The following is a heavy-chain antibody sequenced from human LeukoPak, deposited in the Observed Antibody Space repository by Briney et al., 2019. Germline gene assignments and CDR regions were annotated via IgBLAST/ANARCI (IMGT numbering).Heavy chain of an antibody. CDR1: GFTFSYYG. J-gene: IGHJ4*02. D-gene: IGHD1-26*01. Sequence: GGSLRLPCAASGFTFSYYGMHWVRQAPGKGLEWMAFIRYDESKKFYGDSVKGRFTISRDNSKNTLYLQMNSLRTEDTTVYYCAKSHLPNAYSGTYYCDYWGQGTLVTVSS. CDR2: IRYDESKK. CDR3: AKSHLPNAYSGTYYCDY. V-gene: IGHV3-30*02.